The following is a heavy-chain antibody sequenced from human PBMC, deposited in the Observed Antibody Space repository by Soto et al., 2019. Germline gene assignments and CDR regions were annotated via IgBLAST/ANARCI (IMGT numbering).Heavy chain of an antibody. CDR2: INHSGST. J-gene: IGHJ4*02. Sequence: SETLSLTCAVYGGSFSGYYWSWIRQPPGKGLEWIGEINHSGSTNYNPSLKSRVTISVDTSKNQFSLKLSSVTAADTAVYYCARSPNSSGWYSGRFFDYWGQGTLVTVSS. D-gene: IGHD6-19*01. V-gene: IGHV4-34*01. CDR3: ARSPNSSGWYSGRFFDY. CDR1: GGSFSGYY.